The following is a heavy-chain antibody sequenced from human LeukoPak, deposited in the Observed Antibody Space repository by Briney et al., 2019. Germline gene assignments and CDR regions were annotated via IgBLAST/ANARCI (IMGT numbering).Heavy chain of an antibody. D-gene: IGHD1-26*01. J-gene: IGHJ4*02. CDR1: GFPLSSYR. V-gene: IGHV3-48*02. CDR3: ASSGSYRFDY. CDR2: ITASGTAM. Sequence: PGGSLTLSCAASGFPLSSYRMSWVRQAPGKGLEWVSHITASGTAMFYADSVKGRFTISRDNAKNSLYLQMNSLRDEDTAVYYCASSGSYRFDYWGQGTLVTVSS.